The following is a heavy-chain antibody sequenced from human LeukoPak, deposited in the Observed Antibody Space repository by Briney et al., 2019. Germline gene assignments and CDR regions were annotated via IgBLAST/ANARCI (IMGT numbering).Heavy chain of an antibody. V-gene: IGHV3-11*01. CDR2: ISSSGSTI. Sequence: GGSLRLSCAVSGFTFSDYYMSWIRQAPGKGLEWVSYISSSGSTIYYADSVKGRFTISRDNAKNSLYLQMNSLRAEDTAVYYCARVRSLDMGYYYGSGSYYYFDYWGQGTLVTVSS. J-gene: IGHJ4*02. D-gene: IGHD3-10*01. CDR3: ARVRSLDMGYYYGSGSYYYFDY. CDR1: GFTFSDYY.